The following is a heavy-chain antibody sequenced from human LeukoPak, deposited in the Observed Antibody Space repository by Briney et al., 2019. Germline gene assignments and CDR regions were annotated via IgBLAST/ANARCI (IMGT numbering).Heavy chain of an antibody. D-gene: IGHD6-19*01. CDR2: ISSSSSYI. CDR3: ARVRIAVAGQGDY. CDR1: GFTFDDYG. Sequence: GGSLRLSCAASGFTFDDYGMSWVRQAPGKGLEWVSSISSSSSYIYYADSVKGRFTISRDNAKNSLYLQMNSLRAEDTAVYYCARVRIAVAGQGDYWGQGTLVTVSS. V-gene: IGHV3-21*01. J-gene: IGHJ4*02.